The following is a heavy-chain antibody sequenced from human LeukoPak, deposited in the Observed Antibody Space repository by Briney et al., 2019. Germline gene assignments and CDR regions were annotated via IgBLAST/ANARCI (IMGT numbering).Heavy chain of an antibody. CDR1: GFTFSSYG. D-gene: IGHD5-24*01. Sequence: GGSLRLSCAASGFTFSSYGMHWVRQAPGKGLEWVAVISYDGSNKYYADSVKGRFTISRDDSKNTLYLQMNSLRAEDTAVYYCAKDISMGERWLQSHFDYWGQGTLVTVSS. CDR2: ISYDGSNK. J-gene: IGHJ4*02. V-gene: IGHV3-30*18. CDR3: AKDISMGERWLQSHFDY.